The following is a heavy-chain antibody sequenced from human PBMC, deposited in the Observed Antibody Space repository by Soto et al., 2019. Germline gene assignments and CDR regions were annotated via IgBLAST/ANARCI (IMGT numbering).Heavy chain of an antibody. CDR2: VYVNADT. CDR3: AREARGDFSGIFDY. V-gene: IGHV4-4*07. J-gene: IGHJ4*02. Sequence: SETLSPTCTVSSDSISRFSWSWIRQAAGKGLEWIGRVYVNADTKYAPSLRSRLNISVDTSKNQFSLRLTSVTAADTAVYFCAREARGDFSGIFDYWGRGTLVTVSS. D-gene: IGHD2-21*02. CDR1: SDSISRFS.